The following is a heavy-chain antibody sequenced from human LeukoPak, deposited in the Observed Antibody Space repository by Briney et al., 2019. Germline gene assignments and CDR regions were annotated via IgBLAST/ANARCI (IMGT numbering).Heavy chain of an antibody. Sequence: GGSLRLSCAASGFTFSSYSMNWVRQAPGKGLEWVSSISSSSSYIYYADSVKGRFTISRNNAKNSLYLQMNSLRAEDTAVYYCARDPHYCSSTSCYGWFDPWGQGTLVTVSS. CDR3: ARDPHYCSSTSCYGWFDP. J-gene: IGHJ5*02. V-gene: IGHV3-21*01. CDR1: GFTFSSYS. CDR2: ISSSSSYI. D-gene: IGHD2-2*01.